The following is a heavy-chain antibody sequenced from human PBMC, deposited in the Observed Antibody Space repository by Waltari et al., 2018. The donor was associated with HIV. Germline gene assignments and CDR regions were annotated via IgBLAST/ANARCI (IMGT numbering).Heavy chain of an antibody. D-gene: IGHD1-26*01. Sequence: GPEVRKPGASVKVSCRASGYNFTGYYMHWVRQAPGQGLEWMGWINPNSGNTHFAQKFKGRVTLTRVTSIRTAYLEMRRLKSDDTAIYYCARDGVGDAAFDYWGQGTLVTVS. CDR1: GYNFTGYY. J-gene: IGHJ4*02. V-gene: IGHV1-2*02. CDR2: INPNSGNT. CDR3: ARDGVGDAAFDY.